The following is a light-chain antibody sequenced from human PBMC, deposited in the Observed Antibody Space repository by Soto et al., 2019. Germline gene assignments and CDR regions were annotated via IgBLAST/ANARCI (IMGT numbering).Light chain of an antibody. CDR3: QQRSNSPPWIT. V-gene: IGKV3-15*01. CDR1: QSVSSN. J-gene: IGKJ5*01. Sequence: EIVMTQSPATLSVSPGERATLSCRASQSVSSNLAWYQQKPGQAPRLLIYGASTRATGIPARFSGSGSGTDFTLTISRLEPEDSAVYYCQQRSNSPPWITFGQGTRLEIK. CDR2: GAS.